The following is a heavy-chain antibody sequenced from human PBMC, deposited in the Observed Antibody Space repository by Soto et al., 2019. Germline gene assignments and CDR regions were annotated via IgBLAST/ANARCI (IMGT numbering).Heavy chain of an antibody. V-gene: IGHV4-39*01. CDR1: GGSITSTIDY. Sequence: LSLTCSVSGGSITSTIDYWGWIRQSPGKGLEWIGNIYYDGSTFYNPSLKSRVTISVDTSKRQFSLRVSSVTAADTAVYYCARRGSASWRNWFDSWGRGTLVTVSS. D-gene: IGHD2-2*01. CDR3: ARRGSASWRNWFDS. CDR2: IYYDGST. J-gene: IGHJ5*01.